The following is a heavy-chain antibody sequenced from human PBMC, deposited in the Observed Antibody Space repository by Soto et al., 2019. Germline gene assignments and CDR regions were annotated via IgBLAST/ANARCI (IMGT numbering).Heavy chain of an antibody. CDR2: ISWNSGSI. V-gene: IGHV3-9*01. CDR1: GFTFDDYA. Sequence: DVQLVESGGGLVQPGRSLRLSCAASGFTFDDYAMHWVRQAPGKGLEWVSGISWNSGSIGYADSVKGRFTISRDNAKNSMYLQMNSLRAEDTALYYCAKDIRGNYGDYGSFDYWGQGTLVTVSS. CDR3: AKDIRGNYGDYGSFDY. J-gene: IGHJ4*02. D-gene: IGHD4-17*01.